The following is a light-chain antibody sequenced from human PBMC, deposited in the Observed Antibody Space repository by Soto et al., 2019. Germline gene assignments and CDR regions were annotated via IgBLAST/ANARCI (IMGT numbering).Light chain of an antibody. Sequence: AIQLTQSPSSLSASVGYSVTITCRASQGISSALAWDQQIPGRAPKLLIYDDFSLEIGVPSRFSGSRSGTDFDLTVSTRQPEDFSTYCCQQFDEYHFPFGPGTKVDLK. J-gene: IGKJ3*01. CDR2: DDF. CDR1: QGISSA. V-gene: IGKV1D-13*01. CDR3: QQFDEYHFP.